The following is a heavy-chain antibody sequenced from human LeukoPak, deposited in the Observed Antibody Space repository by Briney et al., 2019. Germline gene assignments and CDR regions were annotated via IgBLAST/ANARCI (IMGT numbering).Heavy chain of an antibody. Sequence: GGSLRLSCATSGFTFSYYAMHWVRQAPGKGLEWVAVIRYEGDTKYYADSVKGRFTISRDNSKNTLYMQMNSLRVEDTAVYYCARRYSGDSPLDYWGQGTLVTVSS. CDR2: IRYEGDTK. J-gene: IGHJ4*02. V-gene: IGHV3-30*02. CDR1: GFTFSYYA. D-gene: IGHD2-21*01. CDR3: ARRYSGDSPLDY.